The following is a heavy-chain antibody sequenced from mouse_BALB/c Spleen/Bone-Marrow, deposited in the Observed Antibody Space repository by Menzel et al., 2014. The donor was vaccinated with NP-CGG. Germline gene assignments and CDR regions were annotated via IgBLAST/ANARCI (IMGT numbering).Heavy chain of an antibody. D-gene: IGHD4-1*01. CDR2: ISSGSSTI. Sequence: EVKLEESGGGLVQPGGSRKLSCAASGFTFXSFGMHWVRQAPERGLEWVAYISSGSSTIYYADTVKGRFTISRDNPKNTLFLQMTSLRSEDTAMYYCARGGNWEDFDYWGQGTTLTVSS. CDR1: GFTFXSFG. V-gene: IGHV5-17*02. CDR3: ARGGNWEDFDY. J-gene: IGHJ2*01.